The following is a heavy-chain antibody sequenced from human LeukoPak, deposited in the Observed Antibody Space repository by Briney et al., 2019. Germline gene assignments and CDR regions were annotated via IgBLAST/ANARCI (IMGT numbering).Heavy chain of an antibody. V-gene: IGHV1-46*01. CDR3: ATCQLPGDSSALRAFDI. CDR1: GYTFTSYY. D-gene: IGHD6-25*01. CDR2: INPSGGST. Sequence: GASVKVSCKASGYTFTSYYMHWVRQAPGQGLEWMGIINPSGGSTSYAQKFQGRVTMTRDTSTSTVYMELSSLRSEDTAVYYCATCQLPGDSSALRAFDIWGQGTMVTVSS. J-gene: IGHJ3*02.